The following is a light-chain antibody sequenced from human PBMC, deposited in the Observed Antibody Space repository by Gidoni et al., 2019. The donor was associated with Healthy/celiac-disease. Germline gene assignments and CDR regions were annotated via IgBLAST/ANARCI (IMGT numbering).Light chain of an antibody. V-gene: IGKV3-11*01. J-gene: IGKJ4*01. CDR1: QSVSSY. CDR3: QQRSNWPLSLT. CDR2: DAS. Sequence: EIVLTQSPATLSLSPGERATLSCRASQSVSSYLAWSQQKPGQAPRLLIYDASNRATGIPARFSGSGSGTDFTLTISSLEPEDFVVYYCQQRSNWPLSLTFGGGTKVEIK.